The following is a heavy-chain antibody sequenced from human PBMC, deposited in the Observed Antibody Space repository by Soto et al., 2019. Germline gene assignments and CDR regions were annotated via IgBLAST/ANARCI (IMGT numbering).Heavy chain of an antibody. Sequence: PGGSLRLSCAASGFTFSSYSMNWVRQAPGKGLEWVSSISSSSSYIYYADSVKGRFTISRDNAKNSLYLQMNSLRAEDTAVYYCATHRKADFWSGHPFDYWGQGTLVTVSS. V-gene: IGHV3-21*01. CDR1: GFTFSSYS. CDR2: ISSSSSYI. J-gene: IGHJ4*02. CDR3: ATHRKADFWSGHPFDY. D-gene: IGHD3-3*01.